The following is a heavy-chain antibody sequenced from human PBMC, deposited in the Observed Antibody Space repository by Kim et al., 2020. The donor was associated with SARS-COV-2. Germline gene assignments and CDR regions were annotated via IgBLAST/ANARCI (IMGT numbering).Heavy chain of an antibody. V-gene: IGHV3-23*01. J-gene: IGHJ5*02. D-gene: IGHD2-21*01. CDR2: ISGSGRNT. CDR3: VKDKYRDCDEETEMDP. Sequence: GGSLRLSCAASGFTFSSYAMSWVRQAPGMGLEWISGISGSGRNTYQADSVRGRFTISRDNAKDTMYLQMNSLRVEDTAVYYCVKDKYRDCDEETEMDPWGQGTLVTVSS. CDR1: GFTFSSYA.